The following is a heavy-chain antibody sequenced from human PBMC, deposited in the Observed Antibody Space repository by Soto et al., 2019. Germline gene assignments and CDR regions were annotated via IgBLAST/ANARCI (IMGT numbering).Heavy chain of an antibody. Sequence: SETLSLTCSVSGGSIRSGSYYWAWIRQPPGKGLEWIGTSSYSGTTYYNPSLKSRVTVSVDLSKNYFSLRLNSVTAADTAVYYCGILSIFGFAYGPIVFWGQGTLVTVSS. CDR1: GGSIRSGSYY. CDR3: GILSIFGFAYGPIVF. D-gene: IGHD3-10*01. CDR2: SSYSGTT. J-gene: IGHJ4*02. V-gene: IGHV4-39*01.